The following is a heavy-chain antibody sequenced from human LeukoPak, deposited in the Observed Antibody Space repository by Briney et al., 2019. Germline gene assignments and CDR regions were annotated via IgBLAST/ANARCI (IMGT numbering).Heavy chain of an antibody. J-gene: IGHJ4*02. CDR1: GITLSNYG. CDR3: AKNPRLEGWIYFDS. V-gene: IGHV3-23*01. Sequence: GGSLRLSCAVSGITLSNYGMSWVRQAPGKGLEWVAGISGSGGTTSYADSVKGRFTISRDNSKNTLSLQMNSLTAEDTAVYYCAKNPRLEGWIYFDSWGQGILVTVSS. CDR2: ISGSGGTT. D-gene: IGHD1-1*01.